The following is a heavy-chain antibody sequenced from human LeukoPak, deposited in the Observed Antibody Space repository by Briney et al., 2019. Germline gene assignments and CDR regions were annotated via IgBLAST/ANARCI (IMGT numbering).Heavy chain of an antibody. V-gene: IGHV3-33*06. D-gene: IGHD3-9*01. CDR3: AKGKAYDNLDWFDP. CDR2: IWYDGSTK. Sequence: GGSLRLSCASSGFSFSSYGMHWVRQAPGKGLEWVAVIWYDGSTKYYADSVQGRFTISRDNSKNTLYLQMNSLRDEDTAVYYCAKGKAYDNLDWFDPWGQGTLVTVSS. J-gene: IGHJ5*02. CDR1: GFSFSSYG.